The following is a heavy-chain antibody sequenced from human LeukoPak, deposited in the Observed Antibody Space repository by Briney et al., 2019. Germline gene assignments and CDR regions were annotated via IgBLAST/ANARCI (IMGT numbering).Heavy chain of an antibody. CDR3: ARAPKQSGYCSGGSCYPSWYYYGMDV. CDR1: GGPISSSSYY. D-gene: IGHD2-15*01. V-gene: IGHV4-39*07. Sequence: SETLSLTCTVSGGPISSSSYYWGWIRQPPGKGLEWIGEINHSGSTNYNPSLKSRVTISVDTSKNQFSLKLSSVTAADTAVYYCARAPKQSGYCSGGSCYPSWYYYGMDVWGQGTTVTVSS. J-gene: IGHJ6*02. CDR2: INHSGST.